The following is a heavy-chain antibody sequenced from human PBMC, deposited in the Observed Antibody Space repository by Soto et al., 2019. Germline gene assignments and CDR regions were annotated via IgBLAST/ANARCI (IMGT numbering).Heavy chain of an antibody. CDR2: ISYDGSNK. Sequence: PGGSLRLSCAASGFTFSRYGMHWVRQAPGKGLEWVAIISYDGSNKYSADSVEGRFSISRDNSKNTLYLQMNSLSAEDTAVYYCAKGHTSAWYETLDYWGQGARVGVSS. CDR1: GFTFSRYG. D-gene: IGHD6-19*01. CDR3: AKGHTSAWYETLDY. J-gene: IGHJ4*02. V-gene: IGHV3-30*18.